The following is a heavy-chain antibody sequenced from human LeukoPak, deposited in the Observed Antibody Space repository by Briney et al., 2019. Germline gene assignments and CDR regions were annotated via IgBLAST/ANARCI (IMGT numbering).Heavy chain of an antibody. J-gene: IGHJ4*02. CDR3: ARSMIFPPDSFDY. CDR1: GFTFSSYW. D-gene: IGHD3-22*01. V-gene: IGHV3-74*01. CDR2: ISSDGSST. Sequence: PGGSLRRSCAASGFTFSSYWMHWVRQAPGKGLVWVSRISSDGSSTSYADSVKGRFTISRDNAKNTLYLQMNSLRAEDTAVYYCARSMIFPPDSFDYWGQGTLVTVSS.